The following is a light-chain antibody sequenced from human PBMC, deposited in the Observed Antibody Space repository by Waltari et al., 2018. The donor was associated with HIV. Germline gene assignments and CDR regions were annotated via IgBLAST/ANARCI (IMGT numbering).Light chain of an antibody. CDR3: QLWDSSTVI. Sequence: SYEVTQSLSVSVALGQTAKITCGGQYIGTKSVHWYQQKPGQAPVLVIYADRGRPSGVPDRFSGSSSGNTATLTISGVQSGDEADYYCQLWDSSTVIFGGGTKLTVL. V-gene: IGLV3-9*01. J-gene: IGLJ2*01. CDR1: YIGTKS. CDR2: ADR.